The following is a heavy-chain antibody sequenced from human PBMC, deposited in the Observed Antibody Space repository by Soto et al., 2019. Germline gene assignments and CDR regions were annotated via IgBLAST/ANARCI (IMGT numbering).Heavy chain of an antibody. J-gene: IGHJ3*02. Sequence: EVQLLESGGGLVQPRGSLRLSCAASGFTFSSYAMSWVRQAPGKGLEWVSAISGSGGSTYYADSVKGRLTISRDNSNNTLYRQMNSLRAEDTAVYDCAKEGGVDFWSGYYRGDAFDIWGQGTMVTVSS. CDR2: ISGSGGST. V-gene: IGHV3-23*01. CDR3: AKEGGVDFWSGYYRGDAFDI. D-gene: IGHD3-3*01. CDR1: GFTFSSYA.